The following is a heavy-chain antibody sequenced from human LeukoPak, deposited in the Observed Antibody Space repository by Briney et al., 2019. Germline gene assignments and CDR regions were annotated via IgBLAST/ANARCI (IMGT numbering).Heavy chain of an antibody. Sequence: GGSLRLSCAASGFTFDNYAMHWVSQVPGKGLEWVSLISGDGDSTYYPDSVKGRFTISRDNSKNSLYLQMNSLRTEDTALYYCAKDIGADYYYDGSGYFIWGQGTMVTVSS. D-gene: IGHD3-22*01. J-gene: IGHJ3*02. V-gene: IGHV3-43*02. CDR1: GFTFDNYA. CDR3: AKDIGADYYYDGSGYFI. CDR2: ISGDGDST.